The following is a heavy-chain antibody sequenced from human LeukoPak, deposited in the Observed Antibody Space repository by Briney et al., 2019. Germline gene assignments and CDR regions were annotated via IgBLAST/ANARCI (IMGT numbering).Heavy chain of an antibody. CDR1: GFTFSSYG. V-gene: IGHV3-30*18. CDR3: AKDVCSSTSCCVGYYYYYGMDV. CDR2: ISYDGSNK. D-gene: IGHD2-2*01. Sequence: PGRSLRLSCAASGFTFSSYGMHWVRQAPGKGLEWVAVISYDGSNKYYADSVKGRFTISRDNSKNTLYLQMNSLRAEDTAVYYCAKDVCSSTSCCVGYYYYYGMDVWGQGTTVTVSS. J-gene: IGHJ6*02.